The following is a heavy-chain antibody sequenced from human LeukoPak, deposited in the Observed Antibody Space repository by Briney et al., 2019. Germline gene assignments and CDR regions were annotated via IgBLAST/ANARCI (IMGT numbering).Heavy chain of an antibody. Sequence: SETLSLTCAVYGGSFSGYYWSWLRQPPGKGLEWIGEINHSGSTNYNPSLRSRVTISVDTSKNQFSLELSSVTAADTAVYYCASRGTTEPQHYWGQGTLVTVSS. J-gene: IGHJ4*02. D-gene: IGHD4-11*01. CDR2: INHSGST. CDR1: GGSFSGYY. V-gene: IGHV4-34*01. CDR3: ASRGTTEPQHY.